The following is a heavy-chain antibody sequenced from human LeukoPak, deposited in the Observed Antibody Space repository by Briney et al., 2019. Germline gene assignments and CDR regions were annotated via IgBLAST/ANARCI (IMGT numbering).Heavy chain of an antibody. Sequence: PGGSLRLSCAASGFTFSSYAMSWVRQAPGKGLEWVSVIYSGGSTYYADSVKGRFTISRDNSKNTLYLQMNSLRAEDTAVYYCARGYGHFDYWGQGTLVTVSS. J-gene: IGHJ4*02. V-gene: IGHV3-53*01. CDR1: GFTFSSYA. CDR2: IYSGGST. D-gene: IGHD1-1*01. CDR3: ARGYGHFDY.